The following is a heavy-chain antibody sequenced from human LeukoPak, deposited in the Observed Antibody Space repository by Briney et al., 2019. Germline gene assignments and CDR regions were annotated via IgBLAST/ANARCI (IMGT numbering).Heavy chain of an antibody. D-gene: IGHD1-26*01. CDR3: ARAVGRELLRPLDYYYMDV. Sequence: PGGSLRLSCAASGFTFSSYEMNWVRQAPGKGLEWVSYISSSSSYIYYADSVKGRFTISRDNAKNSLYLQMNSLRAEDTAVYYCARAVGRELLRPLDYYYMDVWGKGTTVTVSS. CDR1: GFTFSSYE. V-gene: IGHV3-21*05. CDR2: ISSSSSYI. J-gene: IGHJ6*03.